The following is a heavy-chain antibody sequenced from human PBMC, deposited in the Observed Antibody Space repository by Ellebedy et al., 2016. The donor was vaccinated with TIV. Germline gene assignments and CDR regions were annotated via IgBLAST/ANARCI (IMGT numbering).Heavy chain of an antibody. Sequence: GESLKISCAASGFTLSSYTMNWVRQPPGKGLEWVSSISGDSAYIYYVDSVKGRFTISRDNAKNALYLQMNSLRADDTAVYYCAREGGSMVRGVKYYFDYWGQGTLVTVSS. V-gene: IGHV3-21*01. CDR3: AREGGSMVRGVKYYFDY. D-gene: IGHD3-10*01. CDR1: GFTLSSYT. CDR2: ISGDSAYI. J-gene: IGHJ4*02.